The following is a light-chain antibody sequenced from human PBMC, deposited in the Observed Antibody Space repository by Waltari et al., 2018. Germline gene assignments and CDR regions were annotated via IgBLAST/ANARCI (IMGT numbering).Light chain of an antibody. CDR2: ATS. Sequence: DIQMTQSPSSVSASLGDRVTITCRASQGITSWLGWYQQKPGKAPKLLIYATSSLQTGFPSRFSGSGSGTDFTLTISRLQPEDFATYYCQQADSFPWTFGQGTKVEIK. V-gene: IGKV1-12*02. CDR3: QQADSFPWT. J-gene: IGKJ1*01. CDR1: QGITSW.